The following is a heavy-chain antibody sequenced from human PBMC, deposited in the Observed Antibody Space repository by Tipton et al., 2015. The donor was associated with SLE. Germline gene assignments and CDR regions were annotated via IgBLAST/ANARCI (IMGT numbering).Heavy chain of an antibody. V-gene: IGHV4-61*09. Sequence: LRLSCTVSGGSISSGSYYWSWIRQPAGKGLEWIGYIYTSGSTNYNPSLKSRVTISVDTSKNQFSLKLSSVTAADTAVYYCAIGVSVDYWGQGSLVTVSS. J-gene: IGHJ4*02. CDR1: GGSISSGSYY. CDR3: AIGVSVDY. CDR2: IYTSGST. D-gene: IGHD3-10*01.